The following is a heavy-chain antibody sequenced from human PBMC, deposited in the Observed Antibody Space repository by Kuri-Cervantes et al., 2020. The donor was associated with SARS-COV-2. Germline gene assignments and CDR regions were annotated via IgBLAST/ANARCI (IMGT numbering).Heavy chain of an antibody. V-gene: IGHV3-9*01. J-gene: IGHJ4*02. CDR2: ISWNSGSI. CDR3: ANVLTGYFDY. D-gene: IGHD3-9*01. Sequence: SCAPSGFTFDDYAMHGVRPAPGKGLEWVSGISWNSGSIGYADSVKGRFTISRDNAKNSLYLQMNSLRAEDAALYYCANVLTGYFDYWGQGPLVTVSS. CDR1: GFTFDDYA.